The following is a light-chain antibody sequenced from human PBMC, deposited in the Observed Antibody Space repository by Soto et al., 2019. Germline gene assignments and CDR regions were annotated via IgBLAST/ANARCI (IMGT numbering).Light chain of an antibody. CDR1: QSVGRNF. Sequence: EIVLTQSPGTLSVSPGERVALSCRASQSVGRNFLAWYQHKPGQAPRLLIHGASTRATGIPDRFSGSGSGTDFTLIISRLEPEDFAVFYCQQYASSPLTFGGGTKVETK. J-gene: IGKJ4*01. CDR2: GAS. CDR3: QQYASSPLT. V-gene: IGKV3-20*01.